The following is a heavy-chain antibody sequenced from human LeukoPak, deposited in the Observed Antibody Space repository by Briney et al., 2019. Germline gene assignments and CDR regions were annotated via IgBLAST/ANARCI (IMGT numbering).Heavy chain of an antibody. CDR2: ISWNSGTI. D-gene: IGHD5-24*01. Sequence: GRSLRLSCAASGFTFDDYAMHWVRQAPGKGLEWVSGISWNSGTIGYADSVKGRFTISRDNAKNSLYLQMNSLRAEDTAFYYCAKDMGAPITGGFDYWGQGTLVTVSS. J-gene: IGHJ4*02. CDR1: GFTFDDYA. CDR3: AKDMGAPITGGFDY. V-gene: IGHV3-9*01.